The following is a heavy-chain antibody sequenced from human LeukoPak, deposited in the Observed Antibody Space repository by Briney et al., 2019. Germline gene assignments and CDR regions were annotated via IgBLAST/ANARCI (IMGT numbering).Heavy chain of an antibody. Sequence: GGSLRLSCAASGFTFSSYWMHWVRQAPGKGLVWVSRINSDGSSTSYADSVKGRFTISRGNSKNTLYLRMNSLRAEDTAVYYCAKTASYYYDSSGYYTYWGQGTLVTVSS. CDR3: AKTASYYYDSSGYYTY. CDR1: GFTFSSYW. V-gene: IGHV3-74*01. D-gene: IGHD3-22*01. J-gene: IGHJ4*02. CDR2: INSDGSST.